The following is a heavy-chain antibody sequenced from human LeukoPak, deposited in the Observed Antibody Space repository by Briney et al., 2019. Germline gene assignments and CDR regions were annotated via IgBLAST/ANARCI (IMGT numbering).Heavy chain of an antibody. D-gene: IGHD2-21*01. Sequence: TSTKVSCKASGFTFTSFAIQWVRQARGQRLEWIGWIVVGTGNTKYAQKFQGRVTITRDMSTSTAYMEPNSLRSEDSAVYYCAADVIPGPKGFDPWGQGTLVTVSS. J-gene: IGHJ5*02. CDR2: IVVGTGNT. V-gene: IGHV1-58*02. CDR1: GFTFTSFA. CDR3: AADVIPGPKGFDP.